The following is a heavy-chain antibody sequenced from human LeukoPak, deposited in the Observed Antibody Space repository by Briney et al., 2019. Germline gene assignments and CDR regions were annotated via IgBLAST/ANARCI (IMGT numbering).Heavy chain of an antibody. D-gene: IGHD6-19*01. Sequence: SSETLSLTCTVSGGSISSSSYYWGWIRQPPGKGLEWIGSIYYSGGTYYNPSLKSRVTISVDTSKNQFSLKLSSVTAADTAVYCAKLAVAANRWFDPWGPGTLVSVSS. V-gene: IGHV4-39*01. CDR1: GGSISSSSYY. CDR3: KLAVAANRWFDP. J-gene: IGHJ5*02. CDR2: IYYSGGT.